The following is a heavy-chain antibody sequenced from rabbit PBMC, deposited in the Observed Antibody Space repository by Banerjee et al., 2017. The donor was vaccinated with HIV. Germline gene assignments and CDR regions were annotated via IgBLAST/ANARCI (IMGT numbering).Heavy chain of an antibody. D-gene: IGHD6-1*01. CDR2: IYAGSSGGT. V-gene: IGHV1S45*01. CDR1: GFDFSSSYH. CDR3: ARAYTSAAGYGYGRGFNL. Sequence: QEQLVESGGGLVTLGGSLKLSCKASGFDFSSSYHMCWVRQAPGKGLEWIACIYAGSSGGTYYASWAKGRFTISKTSSTTVTLQMTSLTAADTATYFCARAYTSAAGYGYGRGFNLWGQGTLVTVS. J-gene: IGHJ4*01.